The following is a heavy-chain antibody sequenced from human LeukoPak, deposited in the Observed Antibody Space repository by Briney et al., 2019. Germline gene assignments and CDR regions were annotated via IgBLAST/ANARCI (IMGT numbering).Heavy chain of an antibody. CDR2: IKSETDGGTT. CDR3: TTDQNYFDS. J-gene: IGHJ4*02. CDR1: GFPFTNAW. Sequence: GGSLRLSCAASGFPFTNAWMTRVRQAPGKGLEWVGRIKSETDGGTTDYTAPVKGRFTISRDDSENTLYLQMNSLKTEDTAVYYCTTDQNYFDSWGQGTLVTVSS. V-gene: IGHV3-15*01.